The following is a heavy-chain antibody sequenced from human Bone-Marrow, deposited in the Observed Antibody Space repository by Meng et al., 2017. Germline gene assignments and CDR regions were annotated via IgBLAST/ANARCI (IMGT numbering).Heavy chain of an antibody. CDR1: GGSIRSTNW. J-gene: IGHJ4*02. CDR3: ARESGSSRFDY. CDR2: IYQSGRT. D-gene: IGHD3-22*01. Sequence: QVQLQESGPGLVKPLGTLSLTCPVSGGSIRSTNWWIWVRQPPGEGLEWIGEIYQSGRTNHNPSLKSRVTISLDKSKNQFSLKLSSVTAADTAVYYCARESGSSRFDYWGQGTLVTVSS. V-gene: IGHV4-4*02.